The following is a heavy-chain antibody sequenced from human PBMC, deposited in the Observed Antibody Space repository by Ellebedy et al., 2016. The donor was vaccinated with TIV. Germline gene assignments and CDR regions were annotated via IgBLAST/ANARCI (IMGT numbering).Heavy chain of an antibody. J-gene: IGHJ4*02. CDR3: ARGGGYSGYDLGDY. CDR2: IIPIFGTA. Sequence: ASVKVSCKASGGTFSSYAISWVRQAPGQGLEWMGGIIPIFGTANYAQKFQGTVTMTRDTSTSTVYMELSSLGSEETAVYYCARGGGYSGYDLGDYWGQGTLVTVSS. V-gene: IGHV1-69*05. CDR1: GGTFSSYA. D-gene: IGHD5-12*01.